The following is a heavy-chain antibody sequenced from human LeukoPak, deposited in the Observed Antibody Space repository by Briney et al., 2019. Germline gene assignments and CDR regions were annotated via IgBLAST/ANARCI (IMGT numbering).Heavy chain of an antibody. J-gene: IGHJ5*02. D-gene: IGHD3-3*01. CDR3: ARAFPYDFWSGYYFGDP. CDR2: IYHSGST. CDR1: GYSISSGYY. V-gene: IGHV4-38-2*01. Sequence: SSETLSLTXAVSGYSISSGYYWGWIRKPPGKGLEWIGSIYHSGSTYYNPSLKSRVTISVDTSKNQFSLKLSSVTAADTAVYYCARAFPYDFWSGYYFGDPWGQGTLVTVSS.